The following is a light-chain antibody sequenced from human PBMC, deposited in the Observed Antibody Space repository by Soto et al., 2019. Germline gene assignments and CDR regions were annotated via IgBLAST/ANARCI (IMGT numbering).Light chain of an antibody. CDR3: CSYADNSAWV. Sequence: QSALAQPASVSGSPGQSITISCTGTSSDVGGYNLVSWYQHHPGKAPKLMIYEVFRRPSGVSNRFSGSKSGNTASLTISGLQAEDEADYYCCSYADNSAWVFGGGTQLTVL. J-gene: IGLJ3*02. CDR2: EVF. V-gene: IGLV2-23*02. CDR1: SSDVGGYNL.